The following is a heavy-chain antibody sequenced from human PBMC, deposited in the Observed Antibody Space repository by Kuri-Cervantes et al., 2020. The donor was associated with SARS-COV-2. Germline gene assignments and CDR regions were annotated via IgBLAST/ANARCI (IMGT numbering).Heavy chain of an antibody. J-gene: IGHJ4*02. CDR2: ISAYNGNT. V-gene: IGHV1-18*01. CDR1: GYTFTSYG. D-gene: IGHD3-9*01. CDR3: ASTFFYYDILTGYYSY. Sequence: ASVKVSCKASGYTFTSYGISWVRQAPGQGLEWMGWISAYNGNTNYAQKFQGRVTMTTDTSTSTAYMELRSLRSEDTAVYYCASTFFYYDILTGYYSYWGQGTLVTVSS.